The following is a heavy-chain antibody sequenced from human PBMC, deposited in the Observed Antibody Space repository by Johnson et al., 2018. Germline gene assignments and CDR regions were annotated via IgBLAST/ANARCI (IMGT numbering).Heavy chain of an antibody. Sequence: QVQLQESGPGLVKPSETLSLTCTVSGGPISNRNYHWGWIRQPPGKGLEWIGSFPYSGSTYYKPSLKCRFATSGDPTKNQLSLNLTSVQSCLPHSREHAENTLYRQSNSLSAEEPAVYYCARRVWYDDSSGYKLGYAFDIWGQGTRVTVSS. CDR3: AENTLYRQSNSLSAEEPAVYYCARRVWYDDSSGYKLGYAFDI. J-gene: IGHJ3*02. CDR2: FPYSGST. D-gene: IGHD3-22*01. CDR1: GGPISNRNYH. V-gene: IGHV4-39*01.